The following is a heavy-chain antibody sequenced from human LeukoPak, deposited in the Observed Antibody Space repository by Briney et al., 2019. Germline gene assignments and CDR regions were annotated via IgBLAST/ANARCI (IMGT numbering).Heavy chain of an antibody. Sequence: GGSLRLSCAASGFTFSSYAMSWVRQAPGKGLEWVSAISGSGGSTYYADSVKVRFTMSRDNSKNTLYLQMTSLRAEDTAVYYCAKDGLYYDILTGYYKPEPFDYWGQGTLVTVSS. V-gene: IGHV3-23*01. D-gene: IGHD3-9*01. CDR1: GFTFSSYA. CDR3: AKDGLYYDILTGYYKPEPFDY. CDR2: ISGSGGST. J-gene: IGHJ4*02.